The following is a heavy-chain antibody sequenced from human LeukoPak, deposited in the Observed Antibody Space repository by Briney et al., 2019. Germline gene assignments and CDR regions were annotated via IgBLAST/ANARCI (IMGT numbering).Heavy chain of an antibody. CDR3: AKVRWDNSGWYYLDS. CDR1: GFTVSSNE. V-gene: IGHV3-38-3*01. CDR2: ISGGST. J-gene: IGHJ4*02. Sequence: PGGSLRLSCAASGFTVSSNEMSWVRQAPGKGLEWVSSISGGSTYYAYSRKGRFTISRDNSKSTLLLQMNSLRAEDTAVYYCAKVRWDNSGWYYLDSWGQGTLVTVSS. D-gene: IGHD6-19*01.